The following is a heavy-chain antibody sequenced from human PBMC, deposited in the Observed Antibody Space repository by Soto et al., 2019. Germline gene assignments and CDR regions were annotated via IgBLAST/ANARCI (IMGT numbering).Heavy chain of an antibody. Sequence: PSETLSLTCAVYGESFPDYYWSWIRQPPGKGLEWIGEINHSGSTNYNPSLKSRVTISVDTSKNQFSLKLTSVTAADTAVYYFARGGGGYDYVWGSYRPFDFWGQGTLVTVSS. CDR1: GESFPDYY. D-gene: IGHD3-16*02. CDR3: ARGGGGYDYVWGSYRPFDF. J-gene: IGHJ4*02. V-gene: IGHV4-34*01. CDR2: INHSGST.